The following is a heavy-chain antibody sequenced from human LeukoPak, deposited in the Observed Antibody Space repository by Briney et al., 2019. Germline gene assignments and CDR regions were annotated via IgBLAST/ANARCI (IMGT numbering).Heavy chain of an antibody. CDR2: ISSSSSYI. V-gene: IGHV3-21*01. J-gene: IGHJ4*02. CDR3: ARDWRYYGSGTSNAYFDY. Sequence: GGSLRLSCAASGFTFSSYSMNWVRQAPGKGLEWVSSISSSSSYIDYADSVKGRFTISRDNAKNSLYLQMNSLRAEDTAVYYCARDWRYYGSGTSNAYFDYWGQGTLVTVSS. D-gene: IGHD3-10*01. CDR1: GFTFSSYS.